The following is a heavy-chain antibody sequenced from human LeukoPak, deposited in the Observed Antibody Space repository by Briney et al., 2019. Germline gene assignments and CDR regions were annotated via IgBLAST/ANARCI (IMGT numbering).Heavy chain of an antibody. CDR2: ISGSGGST. CDR1: GFTFSSYA. V-gene: IGHV3-23*01. J-gene: IGHJ4*02. CDR3: AKGYYYDSSGYFDY. D-gene: IGHD3-22*01. Sequence: GGSLRLSCAASGFTFSSYAMSWVRQAPGKGLEWVSAISGSGGSTYYADSVKGRFTISGDNSKNTLYLQMNSLRAEDTAVYYRAKGYYYDSSGYFDYWGQGTLVTVSS.